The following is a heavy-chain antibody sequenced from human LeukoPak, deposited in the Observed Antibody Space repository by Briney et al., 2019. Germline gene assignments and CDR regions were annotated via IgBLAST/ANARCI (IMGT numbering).Heavy chain of an antibody. D-gene: IGHD3-22*01. Sequence: GGXLXXXXAXSGFTFSSNNXXGVRXXQGKXXXXXXSISSSSSYIYYADSVRGRFTISRDNAKNSLYLQMNSLRAEDTAVYYCARDLDSSGSTFGYFDLWGRGTLVTVSS. J-gene: IGHJ2*01. CDR1: GFTFSSNN. CDR3: ARDLDSSGSTFGYFDL. CDR2: ISSSSSYI. V-gene: IGHV3-21*01.